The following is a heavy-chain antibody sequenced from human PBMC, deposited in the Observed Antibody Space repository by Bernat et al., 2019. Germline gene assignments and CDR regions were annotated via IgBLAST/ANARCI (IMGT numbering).Heavy chain of an antibody. J-gene: IGHJ4*02. Sequence: QVQLVQSGAEVKKPGSSVKVSCKASGGTFSSYAISWVRQAPGQGLEWMGRIIPILGIANYAQKFQGRVTITADKSTSTAYMELSSLRSEDTAVYYCAREALEAAHLGPFDYWGQGTLVTVSS. D-gene: IGHD6-6*01. CDR2: IIPILGIA. V-gene: IGHV1-69*04. CDR3: AREALEAAHLGPFDY. CDR1: GGTFSSYA.